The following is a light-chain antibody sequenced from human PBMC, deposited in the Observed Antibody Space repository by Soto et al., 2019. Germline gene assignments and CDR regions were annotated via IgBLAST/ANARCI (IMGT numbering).Light chain of an antibody. Sequence: ENVLTQSPGTLSLSPGERATLSCRASQSVSGSYLAWYQQKPGQAPRLLIYAASSRATGIPDRVSGSASGTDFTLTISRLEPEDFAVYHCQQYGDSPLTFGGGTKVDI. CDR3: QQYGDSPLT. V-gene: IGKV3-20*01. CDR1: QSVSGSY. J-gene: IGKJ4*01. CDR2: AAS.